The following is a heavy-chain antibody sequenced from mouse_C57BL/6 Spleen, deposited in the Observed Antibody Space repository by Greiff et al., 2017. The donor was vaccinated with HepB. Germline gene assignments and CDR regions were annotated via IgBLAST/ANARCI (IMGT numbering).Heavy chain of an antibody. J-gene: IGHJ4*01. CDR3: ARSSSGYEDMDY. CDR1: GYAFSSSW. CDR2: IYPGDGDT. D-gene: IGHD3-2*02. V-gene: IGHV1-82*01. Sequence: VQLQQSGPELVKPGASVKISCKASGYAFSSSWMNWVKQRPGKGLEWIGRIYPGDGDTNYNGKLKGKATLTADKSSSTAYMQLSSLTSEYSAVYFCARSSSGYEDMDYWGQGTSVTVSS.